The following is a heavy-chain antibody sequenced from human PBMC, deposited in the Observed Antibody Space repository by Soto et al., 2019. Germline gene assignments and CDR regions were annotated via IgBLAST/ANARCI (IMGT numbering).Heavy chain of an antibody. Sequence: ASVKVSCKASGYTFTGYYMHWVRQAPGQGLEWMGWINPNSGGTNYAQKFQGWVTMTRDTSISTAYMELSRLRSDDTAVYYCAREGGYSGYVHYYGMDVRGQGTTVTVSS. CDR2: INPNSGGT. CDR3: AREGGYSGYVHYYGMDV. CDR1: GYTFTGYY. D-gene: IGHD5-12*01. J-gene: IGHJ6*02. V-gene: IGHV1-2*04.